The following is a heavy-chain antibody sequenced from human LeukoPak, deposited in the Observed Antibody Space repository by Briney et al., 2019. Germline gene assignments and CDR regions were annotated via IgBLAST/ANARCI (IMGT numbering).Heavy chain of an antibody. D-gene: IGHD3-3*01. J-gene: IGHJ6*03. CDR3: AKTSLSDPSGHYYYMDV. CDR2: VSSSSSNT. Sequence: GGSLRLSCAASGFSFGSYSMNWVRQAPGKGLEWVSYVSSSSSNTYYADSVMGRFTISRDNSQNTVSLQLNNLRIEDTALYYCAKTSLSDPSGHYYYMDVWGKGTTVTVSS. V-gene: IGHV3-48*01. CDR1: GFSFGSYS.